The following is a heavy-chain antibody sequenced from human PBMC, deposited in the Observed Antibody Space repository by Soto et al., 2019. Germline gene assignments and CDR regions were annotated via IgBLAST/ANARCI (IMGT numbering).Heavy chain of an antibody. CDR2: ISWNSGSI. Sequence: PLRHPCGAAGGTFVDYAVRGVRQKPVKVRDWVSGISWNSGSIGYADPVKGRFTISRDTSRNTLYLQMSRLRAQDTAVYYCARDQDDYGDSVLGASYYYHSYGLDAWGPGPTVTV. CDR1: GGTFVDYA. D-gene: IGHD4-17*01. J-gene: IGHJ6*02. CDR3: ARDQDDYGDSVLGASYYYHSYGLDA. V-gene: IGHV3-9*01.